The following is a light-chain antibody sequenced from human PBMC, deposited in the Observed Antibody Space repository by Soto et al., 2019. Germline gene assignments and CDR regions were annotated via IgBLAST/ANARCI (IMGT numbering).Light chain of an antibody. Sequence: EIVLAQSPATLSLSPGERATLSCRASQSISTYLAWYQQKPGQAPRLLIYGASTRATGLPARFSGSGSGTEFTLTINSLQAEDSAVYYCQQYYNWPRTFGQGTRLEIK. J-gene: IGKJ5*01. CDR2: GAS. CDR3: QQYYNWPRT. CDR1: QSISTY. V-gene: IGKV3D-15*01.